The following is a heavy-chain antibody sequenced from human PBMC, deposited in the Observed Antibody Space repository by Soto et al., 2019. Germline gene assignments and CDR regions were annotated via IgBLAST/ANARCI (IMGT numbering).Heavy chain of an antibody. D-gene: IGHD6-13*01. CDR3: AREGRQQLPTYNWFDP. Sequence: PSETLSLTCTVSGGSISSYYWSWIRQPPGKGLEWIGYIYYSGSTNYNPSLKSRVTISVDTSKNQFSLKPSSVTAADTAVYYCAREGRQQLPTYNWFDPWGQGTLVTVSS. CDR1: GGSISSYY. CDR2: IYYSGST. V-gene: IGHV4-59*01. J-gene: IGHJ5*02.